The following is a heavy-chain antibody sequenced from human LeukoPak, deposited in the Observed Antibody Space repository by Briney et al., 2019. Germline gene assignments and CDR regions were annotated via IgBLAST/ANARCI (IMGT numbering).Heavy chain of an antibody. CDR1: GFTFSIHT. CDR3: ARDSQTLTAVTNWFDP. D-gene: IGHD4-17*01. J-gene: IGHJ5*02. V-gene: IGHV3-21*01. CDR2: ISSSSGSI. Sequence: GGSLRLSCAASGFTFSIHTMNWVRQAPGKGLEWVSSISSSSGSIYYADSVKGRFTISRGNAKNSLYLQMNSLRAEDTAVYYCARDSQTLTAVTNWFDPWGQGTLVTVSS.